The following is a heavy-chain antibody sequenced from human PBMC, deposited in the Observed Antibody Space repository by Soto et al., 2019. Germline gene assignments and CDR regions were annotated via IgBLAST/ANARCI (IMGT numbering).Heavy chain of an antibody. CDR2: ISGGGGNT. J-gene: IGHJ4*02. Sequence: EVQLLESGGDLVQPGGSLRLSCAASGFAFSFYAMAWVRQAPGKGLEGVSAISGGGGNTYYAYSVEGRFTISRDNSKNTLFLQMNSLRAEDTAIYHCAKVAVPTPMAPRYYFDYWGQGTLVTVSS. D-gene: IGHD5-18*01. V-gene: IGHV3-23*01. CDR1: GFAFSFYA. CDR3: AKVAVPTPMAPRYYFDY.